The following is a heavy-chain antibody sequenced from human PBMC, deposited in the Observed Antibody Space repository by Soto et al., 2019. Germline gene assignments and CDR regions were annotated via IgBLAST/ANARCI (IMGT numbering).Heavy chain of an antibody. J-gene: IGHJ6*02. D-gene: IGHD1-7*01. CDR1: GYTFTNYY. CDR2: IDPSGGST. CDR3: ARPEGTTYTYYQYGMDV. V-gene: IGHV1-46*01. Sequence: SVKVSCKASGYTFTNYYMHWVRQAPGQGLEWMAIIDPSGGSTTYAQKFQGRVTITRDTSATTVYMELSSLRSEDTAVYYCARPEGTTYTYYQYGMDVWGQGTTVTVSS.